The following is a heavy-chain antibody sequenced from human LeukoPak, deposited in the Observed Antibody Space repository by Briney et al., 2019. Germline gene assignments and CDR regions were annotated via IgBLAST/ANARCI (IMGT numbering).Heavy chain of an antibody. D-gene: IGHD2-15*01. Sequence: GGSLRLSCAAYGFTFSSYAMSWGRQAPGEGLEWVSGISGSGGSTYYADSVKGRFTISRDNSKNTLYLQMNSLRAEDTAVYYCAKLPIVVVVAATWWFDPWGQGTLVTVSS. CDR2: ISGSGGST. V-gene: IGHV3-23*01. CDR3: AKLPIVVVVAATWWFDP. CDR1: GFTFSSYA. J-gene: IGHJ5*02.